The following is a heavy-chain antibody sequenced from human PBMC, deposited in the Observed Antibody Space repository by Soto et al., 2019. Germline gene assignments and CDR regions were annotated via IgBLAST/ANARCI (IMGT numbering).Heavy chain of an antibody. CDR2: ISSSSSNI. J-gene: IGHJ6*03. Sequence: GGSLRLSCAASGFTFSSYSMNWVRQAPGKGLEWVSYISSSSSNIYYADSVKGRFTISRDNAKNSLYLQMNSLRAEDTAVYYCARDGVNKDYMDVWGKGTTVTVSS. CDR3: ARDGVNKDYMDV. CDR1: GFTFSSYS. V-gene: IGHV3-21*05.